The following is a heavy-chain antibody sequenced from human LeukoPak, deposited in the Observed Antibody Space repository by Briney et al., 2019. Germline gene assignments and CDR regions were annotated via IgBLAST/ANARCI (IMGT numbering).Heavy chain of an antibody. Sequence: SETLSLTCTVSGGSISNYYWSWIRQSPVKGLEWIGFIYYSGSTNYNPSLKSRVTISVDTSKNQFSLKLSSVTAADTAVYFCARGGRLLGKFDYWGQGTLVTVSS. J-gene: IGHJ4*02. CDR1: GGSISNYY. V-gene: IGHV4-59*01. CDR3: ARGGRLLGKFDY. D-gene: IGHD3-22*01. CDR2: IYYSGST.